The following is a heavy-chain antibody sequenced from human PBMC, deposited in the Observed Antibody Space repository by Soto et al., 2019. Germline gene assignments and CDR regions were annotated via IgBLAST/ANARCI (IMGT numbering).Heavy chain of an antibody. CDR1: GFTFSSYG. V-gene: IGHV3-30*18. CDR2: ISYDGSNK. Sequence: PGGSLRLSCAASGFTFSSYGMHWVRQAPGKGLEWVAVISYDGSNKYYADSVKGRFTISRDNSKNTLYLQMNSLRAEDTAVYYCAKDRNGYNSFVDYWGQGTLVTVSS. J-gene: IGHJ4*02. D-gene: IGHD5-12*01. CDR3: AKDRNGYNSFVDY.